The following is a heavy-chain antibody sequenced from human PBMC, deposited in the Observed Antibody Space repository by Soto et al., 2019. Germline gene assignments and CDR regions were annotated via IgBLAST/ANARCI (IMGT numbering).Heavy chain of an antibody. CDR1: GGSFSAYY. D-gene: IGHD2-15*01. CDR2: IDHSGST. Sequence: QVQLQQWGAGLLKPSETLSLTCAVSGGSFSAYYWTRIRQPPGRGLEWIGEIDHSGSTNYNPSLEGRVTMSIDTAKNRFSLNVTSVTAADTAVYYCVRGLRYSGMDVWGQGTTVTVS. J-gene: IGHJ6*02. V-gene: IGHV4-34*01. CDR3: VRGLRYSGMDV.